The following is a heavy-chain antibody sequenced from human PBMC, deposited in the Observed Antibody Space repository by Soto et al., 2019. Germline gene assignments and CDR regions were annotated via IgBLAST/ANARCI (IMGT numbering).Heavy chain of an antibody. D-gene: IGHD1-1*01. J-gene: IGHJ6*04. CDR2: SYYSGTT. V-gene: IGHV4-59*08. CDR3: ARLRNRDFVDV. CDR1: GGPISGLY. Sequence: QVQLQDSGPGLVKPSETLSLTCAVSGGPISGLYWSWVRQPPGRGLAWIGWSYYSGTTNNNPTLKSRVTMSVDTSKNHFSLKLSSVTAADTDIYYCARLRNRDFVDVWGRGTTVAVSS.